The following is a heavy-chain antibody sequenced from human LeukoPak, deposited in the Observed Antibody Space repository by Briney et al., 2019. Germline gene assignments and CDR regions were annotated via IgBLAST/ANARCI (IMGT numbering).Heavy chain of an antibody. V-gene: IGHV4-59*01. CDR2: IYYTGST. CDR3: ARGYSSGRIDS. Sequence: PSETLSLTCTVSGGSISNYYWSWIRQPPGKGLEWIAYIYYTGSTNYNPSLKSRVTISVDTSKNQFSLKLSSVTAADTAVYRCARGYSSGRIDSWGQGTLVTVSS. J-gene: IGHJ4*02. CDR1: GGSISNYY. D-gene: IGHD6-19*01.